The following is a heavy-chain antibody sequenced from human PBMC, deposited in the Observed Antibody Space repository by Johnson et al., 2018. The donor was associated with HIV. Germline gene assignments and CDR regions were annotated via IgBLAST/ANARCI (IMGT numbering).Heavy chain of an antibody. CDR2: IWYDGSNK. V-gene: IGHV3-33*06. CDR1: GFTFSSYG. CDR3: AKDLRITIFGVVPPHDAFDI. J-gene: IGHJ3*02. D-gene: IGHD3-3*01. Sequence: QVQLVESGGGVVQPGRSLRLSCAASGFTFSSYGMHWVRQAPGKGLEWVAVIWYDGSNKYYADSVKGRFTIYRDNSKNTLYLQMNCLRAEDTAVYYCAKDLRITIFGVVPPHDAFDIWGQGTMVTVSS.